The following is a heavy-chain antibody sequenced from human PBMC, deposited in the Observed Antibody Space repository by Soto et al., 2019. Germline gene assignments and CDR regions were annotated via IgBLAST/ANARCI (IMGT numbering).Heavy chain of an antibody. CDR2: AHHSGRT. V-gene: IGHV4-4*02. CDR1: GGSITSDYSC. CDR3: ARDLSGYDKKKNFDY. J-gene: IGHJ4*02. Sequence: PSETLSLTCTVSGGSITSDYSCWSWIRQPPGKGLEWIGEAHHSGRTNYNPSLKSRVTISVDRSQNLFSLKLSSVTAADTAVYYCARDLSGYDKKKNFDYWGQGTLVTVSS. D-gene: IGHD5-12*01.